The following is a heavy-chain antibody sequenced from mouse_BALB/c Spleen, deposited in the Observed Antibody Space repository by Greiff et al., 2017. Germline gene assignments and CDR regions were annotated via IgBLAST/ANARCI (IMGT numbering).Heavy chain of an antibody. J-gene: IGHJ2*01. D-gene: IGHD1-1*01. CDR3: ARTPYYYGSREYYFDY. Sequence: VQLQQSGPELVKPGASVKIPCKASGYTFTDYNMDWVKQSHGKSLEWIGDINPNNGGTIYNQKFKGKATLTVDKSSSTAYMELRSLTSEDTAVYYCARTPYYYGSREYYFDYWGQGTTLTVSS. CDR1: GYTFTDYN. V-gene: IGHV1-18*01. CDR2: INPNNGGT.